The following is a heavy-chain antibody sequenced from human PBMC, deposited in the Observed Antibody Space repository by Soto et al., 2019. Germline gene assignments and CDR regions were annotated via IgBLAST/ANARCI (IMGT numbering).Heavy chain of an antibody. V-gene: IGHV4-31*03. CDR3: ARSGCTYGMDV. CDR2: ISYSGIS. Sequence: LSLTFTVSGGSTISGGFYWSSIRQHPGKGLEWIGYISYSGISYYNPSLKSRVSISLDTSRNQFSMTLNSVTAADTAVYYGARSGCTYGMDVWGQRATVAASS. J-gene: IGHJ6*02. CDR1: GGSTISGGFY. D-gene: IGHD6-25*01.